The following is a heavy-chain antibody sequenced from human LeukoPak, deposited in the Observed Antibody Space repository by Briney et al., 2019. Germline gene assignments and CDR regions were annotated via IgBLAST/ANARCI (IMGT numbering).Heavy chain of an antibody. Sequence: KPGGSLRLSCSASGFTFSTYTMNWVRQAPGKGLEWVSRISGGGSYISYADSVKGRFTISRDNAKNSLYLQMNSLRAEDTAVYYCAREAAFDIWGQGKMVTVSS. J-gene: IGHJ3*02. CDR3: AREAAFDI. CDR1: GFTFSTYT. V-gene: IGHV3-21*01. CDR2: ISGGGSYI.